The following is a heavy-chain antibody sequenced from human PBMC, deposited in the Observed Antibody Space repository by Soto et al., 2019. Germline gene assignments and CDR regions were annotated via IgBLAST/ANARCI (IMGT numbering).Heavy chain of an antibody. CDR2: INPSGGST. D-gene: IGHD2-21*02. CDR3: APYCSGDWPINFDN. Sequence: QVQLVQSGAEVKKPGASVKVSCKASGYTFTSYYMHWVLQAPGQGLEWMGIINPSGGSTGYAQKCQGRVTMNRDTSTSTVHMELSSLKSEDTAADDGAPYCSGDWPINFDNGGQGTQVTFSS. J-gene: IGHJ4*02. V-gene: IGHV1-46*01. CDR1: GYTFTSYY.